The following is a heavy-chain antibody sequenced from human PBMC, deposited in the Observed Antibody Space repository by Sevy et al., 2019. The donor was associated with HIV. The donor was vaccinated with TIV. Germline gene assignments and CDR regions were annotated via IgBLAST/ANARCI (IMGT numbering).Heavy chain of an antibody. CDR3: ARAPSGSQGPGQYFHH. CDR2: ITPNNGNT. Sequence: ASVKVSCKASGYTFTNYHITWVRQAPGQGLEWMGWITPNNGNTNYARRLQGRVTMTTDTSTATAYMELRSLRSDDMAVYYCARAPSGSQGPGQYFHHWGQGTLVTVSS. V-gene: IGHV1-18*03. CDR1: GYTFTNYH. J-gene: IGHJ1*01. D-gene: IGHD1-26*01.